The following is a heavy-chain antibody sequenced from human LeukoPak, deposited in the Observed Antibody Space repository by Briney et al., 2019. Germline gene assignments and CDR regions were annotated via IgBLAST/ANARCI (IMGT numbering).Heavy chain of an antibody. CDR2: IYWDDDE. CDR3: AHRPAMGTSKEFLQFEY. Sequence: SGPTLVNPTQTLTLTCSFSGFSLSTSGVGVGWIRQPPGKALEWLALIYWDDDERYRPSLKSRLTITKDTSRNQVVLTMTNMDPLDKATYYCAHRPAMGTSKEFLQFEYWGQGNLVTGSS. CDR1: GFSLSTSGVG. V-gene: IGHV2-5*02. J-gene: IGHJ4*02. D-gene: IGHD5-18*01.